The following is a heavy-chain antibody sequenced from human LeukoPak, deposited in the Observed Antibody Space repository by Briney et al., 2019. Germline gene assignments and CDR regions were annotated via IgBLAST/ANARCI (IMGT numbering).Heavy chain of an antibody. Sequence: SETLSLTCAVSGDSLYYWGWIRQPPGKGLEWIGSVYSTGHTNYNLSLKSRVTMSIDTSKNQLSLKLTSVTAADTAMYYCAAGGSGPATDDYYYYGMDVWGQGTTVTVSS. D-gene: IGHD3-3*01. CDR1: GDSLYY. V-gene: IGHV4-39*01. CDR2: VYSTGHT. CDR3: AAGGSGPATDDYYYYGMDV. J-gene: IGHJ6*02.